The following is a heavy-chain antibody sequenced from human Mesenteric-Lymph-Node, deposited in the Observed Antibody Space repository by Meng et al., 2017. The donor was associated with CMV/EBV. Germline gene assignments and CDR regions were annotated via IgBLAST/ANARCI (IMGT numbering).Heavy chain of an antibody. V-gene: IGHV3-23*01. CDR2: ISGSGAST. J-gene: IGHJ4*02. CDR3: AKGHGSKSSPVDY. D-gene: IGHD3-10*01. Sequence: GESLKISCAASGFTFSSYWMHWVRQAPGKGLVWVSGISGSGASTSYTDSVKGRFTISRDNSRNTLHLQMNNLRDEDTAMYYCAKGHGSKSSPVDYWGQGTLVTVSS. CDR1: GFTFSSYW.